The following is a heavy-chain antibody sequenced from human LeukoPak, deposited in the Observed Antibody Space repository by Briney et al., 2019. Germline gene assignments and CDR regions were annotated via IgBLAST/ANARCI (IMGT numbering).Heavy chain of an antibody. J-gene: IGHJ3*02. CDR1: GFTFSTYW. D-gene: IGHD7-27*01. Sequence: SGGSLRLSCAASGFTFSTYWMSWVRQAPGKGLEWVANIKQDGSEKYYVDSVKGRFTASRDNAKNSLYLQMTSLRAEDTAVYYCARGTNWGGDDAFDIWGQGTMVTVSS. CDR3: ARGTNWGGDDAFDI. V-gene: IGHV3-7*02. CDR2: IKQDGSEK.